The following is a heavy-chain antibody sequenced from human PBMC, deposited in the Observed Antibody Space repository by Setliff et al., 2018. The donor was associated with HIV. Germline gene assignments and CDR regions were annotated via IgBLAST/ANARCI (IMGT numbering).Heavy chain of an antibody. CDR3: ARRYRIAARPKWFDP. CDR1: GGSFSDYY. D-gene: IGHD6-6*01. V-gene: IGHV4-34*01. J-gene: IGHJ5*02. CDR2: INHRGST. Sequence: PSETLSLTCAVYGGSFSDYYWSWIRQPPGKGLEWIGEINHRGSTNYNPSLKSRVTIPVDTSKNQFSLKLSSVTASDTAVYYCARRYRIAARPKWFDPWGQGTLVTVSS.